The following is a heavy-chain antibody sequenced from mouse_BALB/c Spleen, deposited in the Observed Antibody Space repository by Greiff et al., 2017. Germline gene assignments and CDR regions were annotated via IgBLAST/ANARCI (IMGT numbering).Heavy chain of an antibody. D-gene: IGHD1-1*01. Sequence: EVKLQESGPGLVKPSQSLSLTCTVTGYSITSDYAWNWIRQFPGNKLEWMGYISYSGSTSYNPSLKSRISITRDTSKNQFFLQLNSVTTEDTATYYCAREFNYYGSSPYFDVWGAGTTVTVSS. CDR2: ISYSGST. V-gene: IGHV3-2*02. J-gene: IGHJ1*01. CDR3: AREFNYYGSSPYFDV. CDR1: GYSITSDYA.